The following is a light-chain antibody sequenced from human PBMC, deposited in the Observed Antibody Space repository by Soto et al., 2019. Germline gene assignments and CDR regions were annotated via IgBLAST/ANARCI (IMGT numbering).Light chain of an antibody. CDR3: SSYTTSDTYV. V-gene: IGLV2-14*01. CDR2: EVF. Sequence: QSVLTQPASVSGSPGQSTSISCTGTSSDIGTYNRVSWYQHHPDKAPTLLIYEVFTRPSGVSNHFSGSKSGNTASLTISGLQPGDDADYYCSSYTTSDTYVFGTGTKVTVL. CDR1: SSDIGTYNR. J-gene: IGLJ1*01.